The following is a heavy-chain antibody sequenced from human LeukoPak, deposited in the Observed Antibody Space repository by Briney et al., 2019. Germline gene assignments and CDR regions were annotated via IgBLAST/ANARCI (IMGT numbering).Heavy chain of an antibody. CDR1: GFTFSSYS. CDR2: ISSSSSYI. D-gene: IGHD2-2*01. CDR3: ARICSSTSCYSYYYYYGMDV. J-gene: IGHJ6*02. Sequence: PGGSLRLSCAASGFTFSSYSMNWVRQAPGKGLEWVSSISSSSSYIYYADSVKGRFTISRDNAKNSLYLQMNSLRAEDTAVYYCARICSSTSCYSYYYYYGMDVWGQGTTVTVSS. V-gene: IGHV3-21*01.